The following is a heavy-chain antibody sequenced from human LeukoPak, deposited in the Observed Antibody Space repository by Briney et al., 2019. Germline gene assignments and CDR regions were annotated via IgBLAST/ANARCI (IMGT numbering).Heavy chain of an antibody. Sequence: ASVKVSCKASGYTFTSYDINWVRQATGQGLEWMGWMNPNSGNTGYAQKFQGRVTMTRNTSISTAYMELSSPRSEDTAVYYCANTNFWSGTMDVWGKGTTVTVSS. CDR3: ANTNFWSGTMDV. J-gene: IGHJ6*03. D-gene: IGHD3-3*01. V-gene: IGHV1-8*01. CDR1: GYTFTSYD. CDR2: MNPNSGNT.